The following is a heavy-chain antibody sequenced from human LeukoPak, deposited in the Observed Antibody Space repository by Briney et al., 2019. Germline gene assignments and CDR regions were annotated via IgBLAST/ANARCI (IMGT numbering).Heavy chain of an antibody. J-gene: IGHJ6*02. CDR1: GYTFTSYG. CDR3: ARDRATRDGYNQAFYGMDV. D-gene: IGHD5-24*01. Sequence: ASVKVSCKASGYTFTSYGISWVRQAPGQGLEWMGWISAYNGNTNYAQKLQGRVTITADKSTSTAYMELSSLRSEDTAVYYCARDRATRDGYNQAFYGMDVWGQGTTVTVSS. CDR2: ISAYNGNT. V-gene: IGHV1-18*01.